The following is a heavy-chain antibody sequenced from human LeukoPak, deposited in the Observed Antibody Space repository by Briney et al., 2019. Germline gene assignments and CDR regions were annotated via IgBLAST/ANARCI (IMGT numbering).Heavy chain of an antibody. Sequence: SETLSLTCTVSGGSISSSSYYWGWIRQPPGKGLEWIGSIYHSGSIYYNPSLKSRVTISVDTSKNQFSLKLNSVTAADTAVYYCTRSPGYYDGSDYYDEYFQDWGQGTLVTVSS. V-gene: IGHV4-39*07. D-gene: IGHD3-22*01. CDR1: GGSISSSSYY. CDR2: IYHSGSI. J-gene: IGHJ1*01. CDR3: TRSPGYYDGSDYYDEYFQD.